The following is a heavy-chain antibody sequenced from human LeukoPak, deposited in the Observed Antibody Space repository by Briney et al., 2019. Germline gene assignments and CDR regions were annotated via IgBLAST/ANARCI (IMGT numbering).Heavy chain of an antibody. J-gene: IGHJ4*02. D-gene: IGHD2-2*01. CDR1: GYTFTSYG. V-gene: IGHV1-18*01. CDR2: ISAYNGST. Sequence: GASVKVSCKASGYTFTSYGISWVRQAPGQGLEWMGWISAYNGSTNYAQKLQGRVTMTTDTSTSTAYMELRSLRSDDTAVYYCARTGYCSSTSCWNFDYWGQGTLVTVSS. CDR3: ARTGYCSSTSCWNFDY.